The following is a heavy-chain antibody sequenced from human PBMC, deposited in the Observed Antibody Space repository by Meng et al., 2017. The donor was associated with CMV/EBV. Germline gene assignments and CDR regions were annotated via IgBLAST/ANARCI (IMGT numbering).Heavy chain of an antibody. CDR3: ARVPPRGYDFWSGYYNLLSYYYYYGMDV. J-gene: IGHJ6*02. CDR2: INHSGST. CDR1: GGSFSGYY. Sequence: GSLRLSCAVYGGSFSGYYWSGIRQPPGKGLEWIGEINHSGSTNYNPSLKSRVTISVDTSKNQFSLKLSSVTAADTAVYYCARVPPRGYDFWSGYYNLLSYYYYYGMDVWGQGTTVTVSS. D-gene: IGHD3-3*01. V-gene: IGHV4-34*01.